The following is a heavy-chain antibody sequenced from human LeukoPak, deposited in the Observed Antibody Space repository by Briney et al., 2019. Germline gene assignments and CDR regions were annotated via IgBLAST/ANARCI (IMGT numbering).Heavy chain of an antibody. CDR2: TNSGGTT. J-gene: IGHJ4*02. CDR3: ARGGRPHRCYFDY. Sequence: QTGGSLRLSCAASGFSVSSNYMNWVRQAPGKGLEWVSVTNSGGTTYYADSVKGRFTISRDNSKNTLYLQMNSLRAEDTAVYYCARGGRPHRCYFDYWGQGTLVTVSS. CDR1: GFSVSSNY. D-gene: IGHD6-6*01. V-gene: IGHV3-53*01.